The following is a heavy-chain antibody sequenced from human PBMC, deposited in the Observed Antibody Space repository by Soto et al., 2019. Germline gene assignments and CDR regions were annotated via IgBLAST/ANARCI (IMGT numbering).Heavy chain of an antibody. CDR2: IKQDGSEK. CDR3: ARGKDGRRAGTYYFDMGV. J-gene: IGHJ6*03. CDR1: GFSFRDYW. Sequence: EEQLVESGGGLVQPGGSLRLSCAASGFSFRDYWMTWVRQAPGKGLDWVANIKQDGSEKYYLDSLKGRFTISRDNAKNSVYLLMNSLRAEDTAVYYCARGKDGRRAGTYYFDMGVWGKGTTVTVSS. D-gene: IGHD1-1*01. V-gene: IGHV3-7*01.